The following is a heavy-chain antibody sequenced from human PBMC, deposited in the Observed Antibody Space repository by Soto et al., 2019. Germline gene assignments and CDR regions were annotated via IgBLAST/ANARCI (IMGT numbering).Heavy chain of an antibody. CDR3: ARVRWGTTVVLA. J-gene: IGHJ5*02. Sequence: QVQLQQWGAGLLKPSETLSLTCAVYGGSFSGYYWSWIRQPPGKGLEWIGEINHSGSTNYNPSLKSRVTISGDTSNNQFSLKRSSVTAADTAVYYCARVRWGTTVVLAWGQGTLVTVSS. CDR1: GGSFSGYY. CDR2: INHSGST. D-gene: IGHD4-4*01. V-gene: IGHV4-34*01.